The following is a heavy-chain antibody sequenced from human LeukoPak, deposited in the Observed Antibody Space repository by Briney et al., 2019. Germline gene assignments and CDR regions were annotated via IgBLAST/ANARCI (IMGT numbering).Heavy chain of an antibody. CDR3: ARDSWLIDY. D-gene: IGHD3-10*01. V-gene: IGHV3-74*01. Sequence: SGGSLRLSCAASRFTFTNSWMRWVRQAPGKGLVWVSRINSDGSSTTYADFVKGRFTISRDNAKNTLYLQMNSLRAEDTAVYYCARDSWLIDYWGQGTLVTVSS. CDR1: RFTFTNSW. J-gene: IGHJ4*02. CDR2: INSDGSST.